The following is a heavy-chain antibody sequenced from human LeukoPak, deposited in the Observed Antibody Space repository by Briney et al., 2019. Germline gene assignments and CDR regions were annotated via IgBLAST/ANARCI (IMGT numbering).Heavy chain of an antibody. J-gene: IGHJ4*02. V-gene: IGHV4-34*01. CDR3: ASVPHYYDSSGYHRTAGY. Sequence: SETLSLTCAVYGGSFSGYYWSWIRQPPGKGLEWIGEINHSGSTNYNPSLKSRVTISVDTSKNQFSLKLSSVTAADTAVYYCASVPHYYDSSGYHRTAGYWGQGTLVTVSS. CDR2: INHSGST. CDR1: GGSFSGYY. D-gene: IGHD3-22*01.